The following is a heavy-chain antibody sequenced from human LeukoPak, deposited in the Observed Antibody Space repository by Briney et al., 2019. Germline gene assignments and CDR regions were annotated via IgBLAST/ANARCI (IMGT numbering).Heavy chain of an antibody. CDR1: GFTFSSYS. CDR2: ISYDGSSK. CDR3: ARAGTPYCGGDCAYFDY. Sequence: PGGSPRLSCAASGFTFSSYSMNWVRQAPGKGLEWVAIISYDGSSKYYAGSVKGRFTISRDNSKNTLYLQMNSLRAEDTAVYYCARAGTPYCGGDCAYFDYWGQGTLVTVSS. D-gene: IGHD2-21*02. J-gene: IGHJ4*02. V-gene: IGHV3-30*03.